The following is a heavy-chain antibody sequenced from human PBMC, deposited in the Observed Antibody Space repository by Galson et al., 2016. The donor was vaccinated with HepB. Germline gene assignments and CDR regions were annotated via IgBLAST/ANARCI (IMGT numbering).Heavy chain of an antibody. CDR3: VTYCTGGSCKVGH. D-gene: IGHD2-8*02. CDR1: GFTVRSNY. J-gene: IGHJ4*02. CDR2: VYAGGNT. V-gene: IGHV3-53*01. Sequence: SLRLSCAVTGFTVRSNYVGWVRHGPEKGLEWVAIVYAGGNTNYADSVKGRFTISRDVSENAMSLQMSSLRREDTAVYYCVTYCTGGSCKVGHWGQGTLVTVSS.